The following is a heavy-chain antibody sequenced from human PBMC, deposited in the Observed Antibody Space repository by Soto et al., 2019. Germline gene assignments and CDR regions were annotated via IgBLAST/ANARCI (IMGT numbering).Heavy chain of an antibody. D-gene: IGHD5-18*01. CDR3: ARSDTLYYYYGMDV. J-gene: IGHJ6*02. V-gene: IGHV4-59*01. CDR1: GGYSSSYY. Sequence: SETLSLTCSVAGGYSSSYYWSWIRQPPGKGLEWIGYIYYSGSTNYNPSLKSRVTISVDTSKNQFSLKLSSVTAADTAVYYCARSDTLYYYYGMDVWGQGTTVTVSS. CDR2: IYYSGST.